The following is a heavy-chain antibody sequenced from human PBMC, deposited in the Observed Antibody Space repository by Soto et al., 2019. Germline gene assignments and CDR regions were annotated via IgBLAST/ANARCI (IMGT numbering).Heavy chain of an antibody. CDR3: ATGTGRTDFDY. V-gene: IGHV3-15*01. J-gene: IGHJ4*02. D-gene: IGHD2-15*01. CDR2: AISKTDGGAT. Sequence: GGSLRLSCAASGFTFSSAWMSWVRQTPGRGLEWVGRAISKTDGGATDYAAPVKGRFTISRDDSKNTLYLQMNSLKTEDTAVYYCATGTGRTDFDYWGQGTLVTVSS. CDR1: GFTFSSAW.